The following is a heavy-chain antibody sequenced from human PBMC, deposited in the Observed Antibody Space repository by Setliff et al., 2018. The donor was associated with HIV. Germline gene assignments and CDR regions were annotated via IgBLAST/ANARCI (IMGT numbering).Heavy chain of an antibody. CDR2: INHSGST. CDR3: ARGDDFGELLYDY. D-gene: IGHD3-10*01. V-gene: IGHV4-34*01. J-gene: IGHJ4*02. Sequence: SETLSLTCAFYGGSSSGHYWTWIRQAPGKGLEWIGEINHSGSTNYNPSLESRGTISVDTSKNQFSLKVRSVTAADTALYYCARGDDFGELLYDYWGQGTLVTVSS. CDR1: GGSSSGHY.